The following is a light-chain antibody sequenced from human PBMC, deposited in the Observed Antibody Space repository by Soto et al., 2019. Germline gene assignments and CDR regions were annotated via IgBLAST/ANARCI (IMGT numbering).Light chain of an antibody. CDR1: QDIKTS. V-gene: IGKV1-33*01. CDR2: GAS. J-gene: IGKJ3*01. Sequence: DIQMTQSPSSLSASVGARVSITCQARQDIKTSLSWFQHKPGRAPNLLIYGASYLETGVPSRFRGSGSGTDYTLTIISLQPEDIATYYCQQDHNIPPFTFGPGTTVDI. CDR3: QQDHNIPPFT.